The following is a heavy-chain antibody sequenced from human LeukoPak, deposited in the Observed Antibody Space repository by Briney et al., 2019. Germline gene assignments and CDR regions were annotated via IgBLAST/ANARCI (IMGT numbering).Heavy chain of an antibody. V-gene: IGHV1-8*03. D-gene: IGHD1-26*01. CDR3: ARANIVGAVYYYYYMDV. J-gene: IGHJ6*03. CDR2: MNPNSGNT. CDR1: GYTFTSYD. Sequence: GASVKVSCKASGYTFTSYDINWVRQATGQGLEWMGWMNPNSGNTGYAQKFQGRVTITRNTSISTAYMELSSLRSEDTAVYYCARANIVGAVYYYYYMDVWGKGTTVTVSS.